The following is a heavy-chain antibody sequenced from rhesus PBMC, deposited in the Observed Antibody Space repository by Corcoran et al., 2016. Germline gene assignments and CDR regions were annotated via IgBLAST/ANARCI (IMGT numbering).Heavy chain of an antibody. CDR3: ARDFTMIVVIGEF. J-gene: IGHJ1*01. D-gene: IGHD3-28*01. Sequence: QVQLQESGPGLVKPSETLSLTCAVSGGSISSGYYYWSWIRHPPGKGLEWIGYITYSGSTSYNPSLKSRVTNSRDTSKNQFSLKLSSVTAADTAVYYCARDFTMIVVIGEFWGQGALVTVSS. CDR1: GGSISSGYYY. CDR2: ITYSGST. V-gene: IGHV4-122*02.